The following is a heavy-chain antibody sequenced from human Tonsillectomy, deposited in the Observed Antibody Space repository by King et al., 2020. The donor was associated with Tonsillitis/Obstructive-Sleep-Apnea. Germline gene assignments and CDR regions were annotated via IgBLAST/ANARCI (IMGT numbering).Heavy chain of an antibody. V-gene: IGHV2-5*02. CDR1: GFSLSTSGVG. CDR3: AHSRPAASTPLDEYFQH. CDR2: IYWDDDK. Sequence: TLKESGPTLVKPTQTLTLTCTFSGFSLSTSGVGVGWIRQPPGKALEWLALIYWDDDKRYSPSLKSRLTITKDTSKNQVVLTMTNMDPVDTATYYCAHSRPAASTPLDEYFQHWGQGTLVTVSS. J-gene: IGHJ1*01. D-gene: IGHD6-13*01.